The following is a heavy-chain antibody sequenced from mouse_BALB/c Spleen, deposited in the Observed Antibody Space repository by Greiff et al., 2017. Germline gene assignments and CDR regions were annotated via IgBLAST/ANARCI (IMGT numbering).Heavy chain of an antibody. CDR2: ISSGSSTI. CDR1: GFTFSSFG. CDR3: ARSHYYGSSSWFAY. J-gene: IGHJ3*01. D-gene: IGHD1-1*01. Sequence: EVKLVESGGGLVQPGGSRKLSCAASGFTFSSFGMHWVRQAPEKGLEWVAYISSGSSTIYYADTVKGRFTISRDNPKNTLFLQMTSLRSEDTAMYYCARSHYYGSSSWFAYWGQGTLVTVSA. V-gene: IGHV5-17*02.